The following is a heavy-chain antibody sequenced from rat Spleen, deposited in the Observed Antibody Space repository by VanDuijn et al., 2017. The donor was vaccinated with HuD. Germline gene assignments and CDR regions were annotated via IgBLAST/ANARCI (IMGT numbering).Heavy chain of an antibody. CDR1: GFTYSDYV. J-gene: IGHJ2*01. D-gene: IGHD5-1*01. CDR3: ARERGTGRVFDD. CDR2: ISSGGGYT. V-gene: IGHV5S13*01. Sequence: EVQLVESGGGVAQPGRSLKLSCAASGFTYSDYVMAWVRQDPTMGLEWVASISSGGGYTYYRDSVKGRFTISRDDAENTLYLQMDSLRSEDTATEYCARERGTGRVFDDWGQGVMVTVSS.